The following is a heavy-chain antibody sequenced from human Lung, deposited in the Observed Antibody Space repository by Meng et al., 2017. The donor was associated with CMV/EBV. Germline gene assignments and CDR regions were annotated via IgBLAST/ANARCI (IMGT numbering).Heavy chain of an antibody. CDR3: ARHQNGGTYPLDY. CDR2: NYYSGST. Sequence: QVQLQESGQGLVRPSGTLSLTCAVSGGSMSSTNWWSWVRQPPGKGLEWIGNNYYSGSTNYNPSLASRVTISVDSSKNQFSLKLSSVTAADTAVYYCARHQNGGTYPLDYWGQGTLVTVSS. CDR1: GGSMSSTNW. J-gene: IGHJ4*02. D-gene: IGHD3-16*02. V-gene: IGHV4-4*02.